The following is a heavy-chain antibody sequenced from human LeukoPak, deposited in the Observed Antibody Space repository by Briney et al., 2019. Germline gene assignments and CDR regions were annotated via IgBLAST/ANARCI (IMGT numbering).Heavy chain of an antibody. CDR2: VYSSGST. CDR3: ARDHTVTTGFVNYYSYYMDV. J-gene: IGHJ6*03. Sequence: PSETLSLTCTVSGGSISSYYWSWIRQPAGKGLEWIGRVYSSGSTNYNPSLKSRVTMSVDTSKNQFSLKLSSVTAADTAVYYCARDHTVTTGFVNYYSYYMDVWGKGNTFTVSS. D-gene: IGHD4-17*01. CDR1: GGSISSYY. V-gene: IGHV4-4*07.